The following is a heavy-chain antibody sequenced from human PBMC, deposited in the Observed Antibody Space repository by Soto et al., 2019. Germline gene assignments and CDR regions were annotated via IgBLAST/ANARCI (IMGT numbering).Heavy chain of an antibody. Sequence: SETLSLTCTVSGASTTFGGYSWSWIRQTPGKGLEWIGYINHLETTFYNPSFESRLTLSIDRAKNQFSLKLHSMSAADRAVYFCARGGGSDSFDYWGQGILVTVSS. J-gene: IGHJ4*02. D-gene: IGHD1-26*01. CDR1: GASTTFGGYS. CDR3: ARGGGSDSFDY. CDR2: INHLETT. V-gene: IGHV4-30-2*01.